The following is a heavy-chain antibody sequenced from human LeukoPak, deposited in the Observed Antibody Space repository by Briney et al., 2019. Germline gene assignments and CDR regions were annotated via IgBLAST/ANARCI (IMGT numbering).Heavy chain of an antibody. CDR2: ISGSGSAI. V-gene: IGHV3-11*01. J-gene: IGHJ6*02. CDR3: ASLAAATSNYYGMDV. Sequence: GGSLRLSCEASGFTFSDYYMTWIRQAPGKGLEWVSYISGSGSAIYYADSVTGRFTISRDNAKNSLYLQMISLRAEDTAVYYCASLAAATSNYYGMDVWGQGTTVTVSS. D-gene: IGHD6-13*01. CDR1: GFTFSDYY.